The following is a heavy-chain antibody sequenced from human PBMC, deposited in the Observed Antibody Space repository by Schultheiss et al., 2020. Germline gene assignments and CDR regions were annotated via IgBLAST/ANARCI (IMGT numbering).Heavy chain of an antibody. CDR1: GGTFSSYA. CDR3: ARVPPPKEHYYYYYGMDV. CDR2: IIPILGIA. J-gene: IGHJ6*02. Sequence: SVKVSCKASGGTFSSYAISWVRQAPGQGLEWMGRIIPILGIANYAQKFQGRVTITADKSTSTAYMELSSLRSEDTAVYYCARVPPPKEHYYYYYGMDVWGQGTTVTVSS. V-gene: IGHV1-69*04.